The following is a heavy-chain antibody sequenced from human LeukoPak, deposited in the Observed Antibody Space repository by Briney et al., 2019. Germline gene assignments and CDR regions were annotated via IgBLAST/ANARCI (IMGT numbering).Heavy chain of an antibody. V-gene: IGHV4-59*02. CDR3: ARDSTYHYDDSSYYGNFDY. Sequence: PSETLSLTCSVSGGSVTTYYWSWIRQPPGKGLEWIGYVYKGSTTNYNPSLKSRVIISVDTSKSYFSLKLSSVTAADTAVYYCARDSTYHYDDSSYYGNFDYWGQGKLVTVSS. CDR1: GGSVTTYY. CDR2: VYKGSTT. D-gene: IGHD3-22*01. J-gene: IGHJ4*02.